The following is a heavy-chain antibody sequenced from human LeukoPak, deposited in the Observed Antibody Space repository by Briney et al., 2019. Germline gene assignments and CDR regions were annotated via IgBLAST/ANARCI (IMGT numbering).Heavy chain of an antibody. J-gene: IGHJ4*02. CDR2: IWYDGSNK. CDR1: GFTFSSYG. D-gene: IGHD6-13*01. Sequence: GGFLRLSCAASGFTFSSYGMHWVRQAPGKGLEWVAVIWYDGSNKYYADSVKGRFTISRDNSKNTLYLQMNSLRAEDTAVYYCAKEGRIAAAGLFDYWGQGTLVTVSS. CDR3: AKEGRIAAAGLFDY. V-gene: IGHV3-33*06.